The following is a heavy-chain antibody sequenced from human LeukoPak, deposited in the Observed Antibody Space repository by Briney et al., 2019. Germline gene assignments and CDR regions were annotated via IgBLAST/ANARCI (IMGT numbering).Heavy chain of an antibody. V-gene: IGHV3-23*01. D-gene: IGHD6-13*01. CDR3: AKRVQSSSWYAAFDY. Sequence: GGSLRLSCAASGFSFSTYAMSWVRQAPGKGLEWVSGFSGSGSHTNYADSVKGRFTISRDHSKNTLNLQMNSLRAEDTAVYYCAKRVQSSSWYAAFDYWGQGTLVTVSS. J-gene: IGHJ4*02. CDR1: GFSFSTYA. CDR2: FSGSGSHT.